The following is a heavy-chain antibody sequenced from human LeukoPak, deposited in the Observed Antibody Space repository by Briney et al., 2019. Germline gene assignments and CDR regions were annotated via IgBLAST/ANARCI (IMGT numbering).Heavy chain of an antibody. CDR2: INHSGST. CDR1: GGSFSGYY. Sequence: SDTLSLTCAVYGGSFSGYYWSWIRQPPGKGLEWIGEINHSGSTNYNPSLKSRVTISVDTSKNQFSLKLSSVTAADTAVYYCARGGGNCSSTSCQRTPFDYWGQGTLVTVSS. V-gene: IGHV4-34*01. D-gene: IGHD2-2*01. CDR3: ARGGGNCSSTSCQRTPFDY. J-gene: IGHJ4*02.